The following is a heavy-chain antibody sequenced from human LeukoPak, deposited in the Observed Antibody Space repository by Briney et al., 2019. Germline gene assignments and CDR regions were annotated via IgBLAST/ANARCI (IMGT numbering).Heavy chain of an antibody. CDR1: XTFSXSX. CDR3: AKQLGYCSDGSCYFPY. V-gene: IGHV3-23*01. D-gene: IGHD2-15*01. J-gene: IGHJ4*02. CDR2: ISNNGGYT. Sequence: XTFSXSXMSWVRQAPGKGLEWVSAISNNGGYTYYADSVQGRFTISRDNSKSTLCLQMNSLRAEDTAVYYCAKQLGYCSDGSCYFPYWGQGTLVTVSS.